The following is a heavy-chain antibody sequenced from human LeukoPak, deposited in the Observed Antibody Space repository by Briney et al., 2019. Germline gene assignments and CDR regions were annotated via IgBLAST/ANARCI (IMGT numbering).Heavy chain of an antibody. Sequence: PSETLSLTCTVSGGSISSYYWSWIRQPPGEGLEWIGYIYYSGSTNYNPSLKSRVTISVDTSKNQFSLKLSSVTAADTAVYYCARADWGQERDAFDIWGQGTMVTVSS. J-gene: IGHJ3*02. CDR3: ARADWGQERDAFDI. V-gene: IGHV4-59*01. CDR1: GGSISSYY. CDR2: IYYSGST. D-gene: IGHD7-27*01.